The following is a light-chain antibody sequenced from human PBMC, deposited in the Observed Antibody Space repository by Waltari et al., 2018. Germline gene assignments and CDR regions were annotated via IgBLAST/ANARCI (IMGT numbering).Light chain of an antibody. Sequence: SYVLTQPPSVSVAPGQTARITCGGINIGRKGVHWYQQKPGQAPVLVVYDDSDRPSGIPERFSGSNSGNPATLTISRVAAGDETDYYCQVWDSSSDHVVFGGGTKLTVL. J-gene: IGLJ2*01. CDR3: QVWDSSSDHVV. CDR2: DDS. CDR1: NIGRKG. V-gene: IGLV3-21*02.